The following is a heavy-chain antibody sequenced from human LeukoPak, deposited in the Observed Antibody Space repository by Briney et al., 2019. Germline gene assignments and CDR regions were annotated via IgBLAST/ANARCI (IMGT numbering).Heavy chain of an antibody. D-gene: IGHD3-22*01. CDR3: ARLTSLVVITSVYDYMDV. CDR1: GYSFTSYY. V-gene: IGHV1-46*01. CDR2: INPSGSSA. Sequence: ASVKVSCKASGYSFTSYYMHWVRQAPGQGLEWMGFINPSGSSAAYAQKFQGRLTMTRDMFTSTDYMELTSLTSDDTAVYYCARLTSLVVITSVYDYMDVWGKGTTVTISS. J-gene: IGHJ6*03.